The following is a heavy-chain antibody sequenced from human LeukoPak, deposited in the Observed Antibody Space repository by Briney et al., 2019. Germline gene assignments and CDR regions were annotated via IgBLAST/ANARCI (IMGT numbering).Heavy chain of an antibody. CDR2: ISGSGGST. CDR3: AREVRYFDWLHGIFDY. V-gene: IGHV3-23*01. J-gene: IGHJ4*02. Sequence: PGGSLRLSCAASGFTFSSYAMSWVRQAPGKGLEWVSAISGSGGSTYYADSVKGRFTIARDNSKNTLYLQMNSLRAEDTAVYYCAREVRYFDWLHGIFDYWGQGTLVTVSS. D-gene: IGHD3-9*01. CDR1: GFTFSSYA.